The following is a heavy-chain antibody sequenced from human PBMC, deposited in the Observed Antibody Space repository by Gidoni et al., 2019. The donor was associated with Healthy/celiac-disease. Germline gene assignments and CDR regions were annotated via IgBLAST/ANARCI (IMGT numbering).Heavy chain of an antibody. V-gene: IGHV4-59*01. CDR1: GGSISSYY. D-gene: IGHD3-10*01. Sequence: QVQLQESGPGLVKPSETLSLTCTVSGGSISSYYWSWIRQPPGKGLEWIGYIYYSGSTHYNPSLKSRVTISVDTSKNQFSLKLSSVTAADTAVYYCARDRRYYYGSGAEYYYYGMDVWGQGTTVTVSS. CDR2: IYYSGST. J-gene: IGHJ6*02. CDR3: ARDRRYYYGSGAEYYYYGMDV.